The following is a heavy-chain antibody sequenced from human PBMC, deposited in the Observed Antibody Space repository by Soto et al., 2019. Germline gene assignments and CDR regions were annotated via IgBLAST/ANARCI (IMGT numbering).Heavy chain of an antibody. CDR2: ISWNSGSI. Sequence: SLRLSCAASGFTFDDYAMHWVRQAPGKGLEWVSGISWNSGSIGYADSVKGRFTISRDNAKNSLYLQMNSLRAEDTALYYCAKGRYPGIAVAVPVDWGQGTLVTVSS. CDR3: AKGRYPGIAVAVPVD. V-gene: IGHV3-9*01. J-gene: IGHJ4*02. D-gene: IGHD6-19*01. CDR1: GFTFDDYA.